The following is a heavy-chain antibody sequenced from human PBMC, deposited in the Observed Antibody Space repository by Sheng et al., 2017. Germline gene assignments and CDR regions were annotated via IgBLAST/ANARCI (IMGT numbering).Heavy chain of an antibody. D-gene: IGHD2-8*02. CDR2: ISGSGGST. V-gene: IGHV3-23*04. Sequence: EVQLVESGGGLVQPGGTLRLSCAASGFTFSSYGMSWVRQAPGKGLEWVSAISGSGGSTYYADSVKGRFTISRDNSKNTLYLQMNSLRAEDTAVYYCAKAPLRGVLACDYWADGTVVTVSS. CDR3: AKAPLRGVLACDY. J-gene: IGHJ4*01. CDR1: GFTFSSYG.